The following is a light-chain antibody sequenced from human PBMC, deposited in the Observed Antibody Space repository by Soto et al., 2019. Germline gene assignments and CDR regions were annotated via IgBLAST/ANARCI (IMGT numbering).Light chain of an antibody. CDR1: SGSVSTNYY. CDR2: RTN. J-gene: IGLJ2*01. CDR3: VLYMGSVPV. Sequence: QTVVTQEPSFSVSPGGTVTLTCDLSSGSVSTNYYPSWYQQTPGQAPRTFIYRTNTRSSGVPDRFSGSILGNKADLTITGGQADEASDYYCVLYMGSVPVFRVGTKLTVL. V-gene: IGLV8-61*01.